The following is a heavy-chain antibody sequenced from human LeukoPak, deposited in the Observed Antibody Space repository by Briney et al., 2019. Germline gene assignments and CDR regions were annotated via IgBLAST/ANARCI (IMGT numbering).Heavy chain of an antibody. CDR1: GGSFSGYY. J-gene: IGHJ6*03. D-gene: IGHD3-10*01. CDR3: ARRGYYYGSGSSHYYYYYMDV. Sequence: SETLSLTCAVYGGSFSGYYWSWLRQPPGKGLEWIGEINHSGSTNYNPSLKSRVTISVDTSKNQFSLKLSSVTAADTAVYYCARRGYYYGSGSSHYYYYYMDVWGKGTTVTISS. V-gene: IGHV4-34*01. CDR2: INHSGST.